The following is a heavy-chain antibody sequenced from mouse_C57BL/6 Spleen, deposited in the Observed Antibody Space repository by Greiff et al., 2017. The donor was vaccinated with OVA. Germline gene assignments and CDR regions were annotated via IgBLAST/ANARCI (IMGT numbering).Heavy chain of an antibody. CDR1: GYTFTSYW. CDR3: ASYYGSSHGYAMDY. J-gene: IGHJ4*01. Sequence: QVQLQQPGAELVKPGASVKMSCKASGYTFTSYWITWVKQRPGQGLEWIGDIYPGSGSTNYNEKFKSKATLTVDTSSSTAYMQLSSLTSEDSAVYYGASYYGSSHGYAMDYWGQGTSVTVSS. CDR2: IYPGSGST. V-gene: IGHV1-55*01. D-gene: IGHD1-1*01.